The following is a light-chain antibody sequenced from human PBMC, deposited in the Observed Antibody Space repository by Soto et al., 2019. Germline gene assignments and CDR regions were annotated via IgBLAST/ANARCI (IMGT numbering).Light chain of an antibody. V-gene: IGKV3-15*01. CDR2: GAS. CDR3: QQYNNWPRT. J-gene: IGKJ1*01. CDR1: QSVSSN. Sequence: EIVMTQSPATLSASLGERATLSCRASQSVSSNLAWYQQKPGQAPRLLIYGASTRHTGIPARFSGSGSGTDFTLTISSPQPEDFAAYYCQQYNNWPRTFGRGTKVEIK.